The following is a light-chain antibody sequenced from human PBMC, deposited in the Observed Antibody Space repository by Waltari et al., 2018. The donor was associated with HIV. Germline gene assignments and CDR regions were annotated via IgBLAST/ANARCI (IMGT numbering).Light chain of an antibody. V-gene: IGLV1-47*01. Sequence: QSVLTQPPSASGTPGQRVTISCSGGSSNIGSHFVYWYQQVAGPTPKLLIFVNNKRPAGVPDRFSGSKSGTSASLSISGLRPEDEADYYCATWDDSSSGSWVFGGGTKVTVL. CDR1: SSNIGSHF. CDR3: ATWDDSSSGSWV. CDR2: VNN. J-gene: IGLJ3*02.